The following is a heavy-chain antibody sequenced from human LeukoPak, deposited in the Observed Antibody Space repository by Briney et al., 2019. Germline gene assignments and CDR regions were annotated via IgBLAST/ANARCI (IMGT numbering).Heavy chain of an antibody. CDR3: AASDYYYYGMDV. V-gene: IGHV4-59*01. Sequence: SETLSLTCTVSGGSISSYYWSWIRQPPGKGLEWIGYIYYSGSTNYNPSLKSRVAISVDTSKNQFSLKLSSVTAADTAVYYCAASDYYYYGMDVWGQGTTVTVSS. CDR1: GGSISSYY. CDR2: IYYSGST. J-gene: IGHJ6*02.